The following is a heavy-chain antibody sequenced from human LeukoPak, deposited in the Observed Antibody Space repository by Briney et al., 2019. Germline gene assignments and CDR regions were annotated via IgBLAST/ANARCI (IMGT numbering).Heavy chain of an antibody. CDR2: INHSGST. D-gene: IGHD3-16*01. Sequence: PSETLSLTCTVSGGSISSYYWSWIRQPPGKGLEWIGEINHSGSTNYNPSLKSRVTISVDTSKNQFSLKLSSVTAADTAVYYCARANRMYDYVWGSYSRVYYFDYWGQGTLVTVSS. CDR3: ARANRMYDYVWGSYSRVYYFDY. V-gene: IGHV4-34*01. CDR1: GGSISSYY. J-gene: IGHJ4*02.